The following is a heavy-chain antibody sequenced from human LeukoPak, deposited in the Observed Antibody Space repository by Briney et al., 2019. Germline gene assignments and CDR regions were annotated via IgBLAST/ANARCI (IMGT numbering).Heavy chain of an antibody. CDR1: GFTFSSYS. CDR2: ITLSGVST. J-gene: IGHJ5*02. D-gene: IGHD2-15*01. Sequence: GGSLRLSCAASGFTFSSYSMNWVRQAPGKGLEWVSFITLSGVSTFYADSVKGRFTISRDNSKNTLYLQMNNLTVEDTAMYYCASLLGYCSGGSCFNWFGPWGQGTLVAVSS. V-gene: IGHV3-23*01. CDR3: ASLLGYCSGGSCFNWFGP.